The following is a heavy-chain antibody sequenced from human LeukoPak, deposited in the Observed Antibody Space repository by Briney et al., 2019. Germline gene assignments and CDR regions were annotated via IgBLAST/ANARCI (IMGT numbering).Heavy chain of an antibody. Sequence: GGSLRLSCAASRFSFSTYSMNWVRQAPGKGLEWVSYISSSSTTVYYADSVKGRFTISRDNAKNSLYLQMNSLRDEDTAVYYCASHMYYYDSSYFDYWGQGTLVTVSS. CDR3: ASHMYYYDSSYFDY. CDR2: ISSSSTTV. V-gene: IGHV3-48*02. J-gene: IGHJ4*02. D-gene: IGHD3-22*01. CDR1: RFSFSTYS.